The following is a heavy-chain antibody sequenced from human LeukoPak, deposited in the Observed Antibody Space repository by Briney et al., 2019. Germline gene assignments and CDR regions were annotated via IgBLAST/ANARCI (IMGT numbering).Heavy chain of an antibody. D-gene: IGHD4-17*01. CDR3: ARDLDYGATDGAFDN. CDR1: GFTFSSYS. Sequence: GGSLRLSCAASGFTFSSYSMNWVRQAPGKGLEWVSSISSSSSYIYYADSVKGRFTISRDNAKNSLYLQMNSLRAEDTAVYYCARDLDYGATDGAFDNWGQGTMVTVSS. V-gene: IGHV3-21*01. J-gene: IGHJ3*02. CDR2: ISSSSSYI.